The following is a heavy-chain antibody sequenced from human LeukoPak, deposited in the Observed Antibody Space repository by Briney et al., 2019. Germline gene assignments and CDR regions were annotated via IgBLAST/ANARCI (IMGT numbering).Heavy chain of an antibody. CDR1: GFTFSSYA. CDR2: ISGSGGST. J-gene: IGHJ4*02. CDR3: AKDGDFWSGYYLDY. D-gene: IGHD3-3*01. V-gene: IGHV3-23*01. Sequence: PGGSLRLSCAASGFTFSSYAMSWVRQAQGKGLEWVSAISGSGGSTYYADSVKGRFTISRDNSKNTLYLQMNSLRAEDTAVYYCAKDGDFWSGYYLDYWGQGTLVTVSS.